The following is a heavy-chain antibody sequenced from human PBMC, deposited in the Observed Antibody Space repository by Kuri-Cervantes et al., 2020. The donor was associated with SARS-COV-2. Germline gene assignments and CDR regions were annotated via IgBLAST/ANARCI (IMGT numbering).Heavy chain of an antibody. D-gene: IGHD6-13*01. Sequence: GESLKISCAASGFTFSSYGMHWVRQAPGKGLEWVAVISYDGSNKYYADSVKGRFTISRDNSKNTLYLQMNSLRAEDTAVYYCAKVGRGLGIAAAGTSWGQGTLVTVSS. CDR2: ISYDGSNK. J-gene: IGHJ5*02. CDR1: GFTFSSYG. V-gene: IGHV3-30*18. CDR3: AKVGRGLGIAAAGTS.